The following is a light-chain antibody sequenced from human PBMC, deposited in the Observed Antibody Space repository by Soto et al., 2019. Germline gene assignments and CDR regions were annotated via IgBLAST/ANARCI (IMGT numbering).Light chain of an antibody. V-gene: IGLV7-46*01. Sequence: QAVVTQEPSLTVSPGGTVTLTCGSSTGTVTTYHFPYWFQQKPGQAPTALIFDTRNRHSWTPARFSGSLLGGKAALTLSGAEPEDEADYYCCSYAAGTTFFGGGTKLTVL. CDR3: CSYAAGTTF. J-gene: IGLJ2*01. CDR1: TGTVTTYHF. CDR2: DTR.